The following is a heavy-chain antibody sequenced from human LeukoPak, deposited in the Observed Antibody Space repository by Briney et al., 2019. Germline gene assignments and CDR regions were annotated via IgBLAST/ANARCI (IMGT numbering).Heavy chain of an antibody. CDR2: MNQGGSET. D-gene: IGHD6-19*01. CDR1: GFTFGRHW. CDR3: ARDGVAGGFDY. V-gene: IGHV3-7*01. J-gene: IGHJ4*02. Sequence: GGSLRLSCAASGFTFGRHWMSWVRQAPGKGLEWVAHMNQGGSETTNVDSVKGRFTISRDDAKNLVFLQMNSLRAEDTAVYYCARDGVAGGFDYWGQGILVTVSS.